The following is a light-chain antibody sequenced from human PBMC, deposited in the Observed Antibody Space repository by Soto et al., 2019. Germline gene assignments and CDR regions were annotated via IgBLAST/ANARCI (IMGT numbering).Light chain of an antibody. Sequence: DIQMTQSPSTLSASIGDRVTITCRASQSISSWLAWYQQKPGKAPKLLIYKASSLESGVPSRCSGSGSGTEFPLTISSLQRDDFATYCCQQYNSYSNTFGQGTKLEIK. CDR3: QQYNSYSNT. CDR1: QSISSW. CDR2: KAS. V-gene: IGKV1-5*03. J-gene: IGKJ2*01.